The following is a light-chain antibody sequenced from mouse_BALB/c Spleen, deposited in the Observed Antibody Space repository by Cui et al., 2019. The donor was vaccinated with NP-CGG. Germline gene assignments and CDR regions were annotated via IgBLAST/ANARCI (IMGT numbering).Light chain of an antibody. J-gene: IGLJ1*01. CDR2: GTN. V-gene: IGLV1*01. CDR1: TGAVTTSNY. Sequence: AVVTQESALTTSPGERVTLTCRSSTGAVTTSNYANWVQEKPDHLFTGLIGGTNNRAPGVPARFSGSLIEDKTALTITGAQTEDEAIYFCALWYSNHWVFGGGTKLTVL. CDR3: ALWYSNHWV.